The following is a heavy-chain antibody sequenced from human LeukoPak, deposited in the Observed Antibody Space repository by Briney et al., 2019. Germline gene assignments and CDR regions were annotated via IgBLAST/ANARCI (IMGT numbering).Heavy chain of an antibody. CDR1: GFTFSSYA. Sequence: GALRLSCAASGFTFSSYAMHWVRQAPGKGLEWVAVISYDGSNKYYADSVKGRFTISRDNSKNTLYLQMNSLRAEDTAVYYCARDTRPVLRYFDWLSLDYRGQGTLVTVSS. D-gene: IGHD3-9*01. CDR3: ARDTRPVLRYFDWLSLDY. CDR2: ISYDGSNK. J-gene: IGHJ4*02. V-gene: IGHV3-30-3*01.